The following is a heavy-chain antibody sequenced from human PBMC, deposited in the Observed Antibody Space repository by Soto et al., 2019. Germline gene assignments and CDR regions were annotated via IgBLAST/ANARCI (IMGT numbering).Heavy chain of an antibody. V-gene: IGHV3-23*01. CDR2: ISGSGGST. J-gene: IGHJ4*02. CDR1: GFTFSSYA. Sequence: GGSLRLSCAASGFTFSSYAMSWVRQAPGKGLEWVSAISGSGGSTYYADSVKGRFTISRDNSKNTLYLQMNSLRAEDTAVYYCAKDHKGVIISYYFDYWGQGTLVTVSS. D-gene: IGHD3-10*01. CDR3: AKDHKGVIISYYFDY.